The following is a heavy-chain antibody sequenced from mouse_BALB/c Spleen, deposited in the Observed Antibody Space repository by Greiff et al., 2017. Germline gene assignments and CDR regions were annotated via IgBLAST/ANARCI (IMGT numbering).Heavy chain of an antibody. D-gene: IGHD1-2*01. CDR3: GGTTATDYFDY. V-gene: IGHV2-9-2*01. J-gene: IGHJ2*01. CDR1: GFSLTSYD. CDR2: IWTGGGT. Sequence: VHLVESGPGLVAPSQSLSITCTVSGFSLTSYDISWIRQPPGKGLEWLGVIWTGGGTNYNSAFMSRLSISKDNSKSQVFLKMNSLQTDDTTIYYCGGTTATDYFDYWGQGTTLTVSS.